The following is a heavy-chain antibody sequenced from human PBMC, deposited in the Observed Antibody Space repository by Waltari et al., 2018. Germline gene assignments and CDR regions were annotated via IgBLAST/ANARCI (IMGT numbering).Heavy chain of an antibody. V-gene: IGHV4-39*07. D-gene: IGHD2-2*01. J-gene: IGHJ2*01. CDR1: GGSISSSSYY. CDR2: IYYSGST. CDR3: ARGSRSGGIVVVPAAIGWYFDL. Sequence: QLQLQESGPGLVKPSETLSLTCTVSGGSISSSSYYWGWIRQPPGKGLEWIGSIYYSGSTYYNPSLKSRVTISVDTSKNQFSLKLSSVTAADTAVYYCARGSRSGGIVVVPAAIGWYFDLWGRGTLVTVSS.